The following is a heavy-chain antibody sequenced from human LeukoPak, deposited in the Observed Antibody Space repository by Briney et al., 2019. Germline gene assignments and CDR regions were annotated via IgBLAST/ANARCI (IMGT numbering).Heavy chain of an antibody. CDR3: IRDFRSADL. CDR1: GFPFTVYP. Sequence: GSLRLSCAASGFPFTVYPTHWVRQAPGKGLVWVSRIYVDGRTTNYADSVKGRFTISRDNAKNTVYLEMNSLSVEDTATYYCIRDFRSADLWGQGTLVTVTS. V-gene: IGHV3-74*01. J-gene: IGHJ5*02. CDR2: IYVDGRTT.